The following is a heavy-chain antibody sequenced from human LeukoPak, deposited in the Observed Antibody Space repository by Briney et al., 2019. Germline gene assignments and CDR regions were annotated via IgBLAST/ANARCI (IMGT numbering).Heavy chain of an antibody. V-gene: IGHV3-23*01. D-gene: IGHD5-12*01. CDR2: ISGSAGFT. CDR1: GFTLRTYA. J-gene: IGHJ4*01. CDR3: AKEYSGYDFDC. Sequence: GGSLRHSCVASGFTLRTYAMSWVRQAPGKGLEWVSAISGSAGFTYYADAVRGRFTVSRDISTNTVFLQMDSLRAGDTAVYYCAKEYSGYDFDCWGQGTLVTVSS.